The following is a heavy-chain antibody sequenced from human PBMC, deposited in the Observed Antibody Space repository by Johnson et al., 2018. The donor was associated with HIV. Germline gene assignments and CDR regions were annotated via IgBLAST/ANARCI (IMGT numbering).Heavy chain of an antibody. V-gene: IGHV3-30*18. J-gene: IGHJ3*01. D-gene: IGHD2-8*02. CDR3: AKSGLFVLVVYAPDVFDF. CDR2: TSYDGSNK. CDR1: GFAFSNFG. Sequence: QVQLVESGGGVVQPGRSLRLSCAASGFAFSNFGMHWVRQAPGKGLEWVAVTSYDGSNKYYADSVKGRFTISRDHSKNTLYLQMNSLRAEDTAVYYCAKSGLFVLVVYAPDVFDFWGQGTMVTVSS.